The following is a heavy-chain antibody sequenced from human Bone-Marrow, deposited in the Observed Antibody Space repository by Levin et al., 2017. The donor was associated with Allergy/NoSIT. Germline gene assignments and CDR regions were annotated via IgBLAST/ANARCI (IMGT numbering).Heavy chain of an antibody. Sequence: LSLTCAASGFTFRSYWMHWVRQAPGKGLVWVSRINSDGSSTSYADSVKGRFTISRDNAKNTLYLQMNSLRDEDTAVYYCARDPAPAGWFDPWGQGTLVTVSS. CDR1: GFTFRSYW. CDR3: ARDPAPAGWFDP. V-gene: IGHV3-74*01. CDR2: INSDGSST. J-gene: IGHJ5*02.